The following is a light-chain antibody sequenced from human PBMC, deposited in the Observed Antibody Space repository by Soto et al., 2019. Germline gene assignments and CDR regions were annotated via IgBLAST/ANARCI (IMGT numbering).Light chain of an antibody. V-gene: IGLV1-40*01. CDR2: ANN. Sequence: QSVLTQPPSVSGAPGQRVTISCTGSSSNIGAGYDVHWYQQLPGTAPNLLIYANNNRPSGVPDRFAGSKSGTSVSLAITGLQSDDEADYYCQSYDSTLSGYVFGTGTKLTVL. CDR1: SSNIGAGYD. J-gene: IGLJ1*01. CDR3: QSYDSTLSGYV.